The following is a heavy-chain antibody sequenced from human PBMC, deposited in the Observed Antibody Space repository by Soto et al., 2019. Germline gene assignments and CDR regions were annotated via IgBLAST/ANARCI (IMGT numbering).Heavy chain of an antibody. CDR1: GFTFSSYA. CDR3: AKRPYYYDSSGYWVDY. J-gene: IGHJ4*02. D-gene: IGHD3-22*01. Sequence: EVQLLESGGGLVQAGGSLRLSCAASGFTFSSYAMAWVRQAPGKGLEWVSGISGSGGSTYHVDSVKGRFTISRDNSKNTLFLQMNSLRAEDTAVYYCAKRPYYYDSSGYWVDYWGQGTLVTVSS. CDR2: ISGSGGST. V-gene: IGHV3-23*01.